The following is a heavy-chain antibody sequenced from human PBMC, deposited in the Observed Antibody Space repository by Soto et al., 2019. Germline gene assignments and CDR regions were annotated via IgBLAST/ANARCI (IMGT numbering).Heavy chain of an antibody. CDR3: ARTNGYLDY. D-gene: IGHD4-17*01. CDR1: GDSVSSNSAA. CDR2: TYYRSKWYH. J-gene: IGHJ4*02. Sequence: SQTLSLTCAISGDSVSSNSAAWNWIRQSPSRGLEWLGRTYYRSKWYHEYAVSVKGRIAINPDTSKNHFSLQLNSVTPEDAAVYYCARTNGYLDYWGQGTLVTVSS. V-gene: IGHV6-1*01.